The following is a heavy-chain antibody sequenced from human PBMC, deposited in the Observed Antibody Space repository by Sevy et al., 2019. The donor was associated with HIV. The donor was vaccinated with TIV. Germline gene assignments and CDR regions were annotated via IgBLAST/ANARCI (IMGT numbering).Heavy chain of an antibody. CDR1: GFTFNTYA. J-gene: IGHJ4*02. D-gene: IGHD1-20*01. V-gene: IGHV3-23*01. CDR3: AKNLRGKYLEGYFDY. CDR2: IGSGGTT. Sequence: GGSLRLSCTASGFTFNTYAMSWVRRAPGKGLEWVSAIGSGGTTYYVDSVKGRFTISRDNSKTTLYLQMNSLRVDDTAVYYCAKNLRGKYLEGYFDYWGQGILVTVS.